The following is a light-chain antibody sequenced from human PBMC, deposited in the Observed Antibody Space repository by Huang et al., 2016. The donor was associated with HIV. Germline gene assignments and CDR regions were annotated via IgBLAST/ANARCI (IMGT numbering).Light chain of an antibody. J-gene: IGKJ1*01. CDR2: GAS. CDR3: QQYNNWPPWT. Sequence: ELVMTQSPAILSVSPGERATLTCRASQSVSSYLAWYQQKPGQAPRLLIYGASTRATGSRARFSGSVSGAEFTITISSLQSEDFAVYYWQQYNNWPPWTFGQGTKVEIK. V-gene: IGKV3-15*01. CDR1: QSVSSY.